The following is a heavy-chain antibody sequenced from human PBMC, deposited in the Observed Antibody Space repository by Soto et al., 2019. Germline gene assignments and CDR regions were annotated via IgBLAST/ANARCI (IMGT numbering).Heavy chain of an antibody. D-gene: IGHD3-22*01. CDR1: GFTFSSYA. V-gene: IGHV3-30-3*01. J-gene: IGHJ4*02. Sequence: QVQLVESGGGVVQPGRSLRLSCAASGFTFSSYAMHWVRQAPGKGLEWVAVISYDGSNKYYADSVKGRFTISRDNSKNTLCLQMNSLRAEDTAVYYCARSHHYYDSSGYYGYWGQGTLVTVSS. CDR3: ARSHHYYDSSGYYGY. CDR2: ISYDGSNK.